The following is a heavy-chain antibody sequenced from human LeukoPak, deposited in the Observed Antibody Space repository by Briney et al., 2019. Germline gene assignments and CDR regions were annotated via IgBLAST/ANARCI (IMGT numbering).Heavy chain of an antibody. CDR3: ARVPPLYYDSSGYLGPNDY. CDR2: ISSNGGST. D-gene: IGHD3-22*01. V-gene: IGHV3-64*01. CDR1: GFTFSSYA. Sequence: GGSLKLSCAASGFTFSSYAMHWVRQAPGKGLEYVSAISSNGGSTYYANSVKGRFTISRDNSKNTLYLQMGSLRAEDMAVYYCARVPPLYYDSSGYLGPNDYWGQGTLVTVSS. J-gene: IGHJ4*02.